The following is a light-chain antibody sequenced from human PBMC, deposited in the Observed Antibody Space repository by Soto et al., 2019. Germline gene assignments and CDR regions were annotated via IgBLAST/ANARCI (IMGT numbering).Light chain of an antibody. J-gene: IGLJ3*02. CDR1: SNDVGSYNL. CDR2: EGN. CDR3: CSFARSTTWV. V-gene: IGLV2-23*01. Sequence: QSVLTQPASVSGSPGQSITISCTGTSNDVGSYNLVSWYQQHTGKAPKLMIYEGNKRPSGVSNRFSGSNSGNTASLTISGLQAEDEADYYCCSFARSTTWVFGGGTKVTVL.